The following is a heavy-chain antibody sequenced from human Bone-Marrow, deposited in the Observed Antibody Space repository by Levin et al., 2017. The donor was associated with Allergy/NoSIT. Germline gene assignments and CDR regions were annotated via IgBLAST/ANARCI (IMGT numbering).Heavy chain of an antibody. CDR2: IDPIDSYT. V-gene: IGHV5-10-1*01. J-gene: IGHJ6*03. CDR1: GFTFTSYW. Sequence: RGESLKISCQGSGFTFTSYWITWVRQMPGKGLEWMGRIDPIDSYTNYSPSFQGHVTISVDKSSNTAYLQWSSLKASDTAMYYCARHGKEPYYYYMDVWGKGTTVTVSS. CDR3: ARHGKEPYYYYMDV. D-gene: IGHD1-14*01.